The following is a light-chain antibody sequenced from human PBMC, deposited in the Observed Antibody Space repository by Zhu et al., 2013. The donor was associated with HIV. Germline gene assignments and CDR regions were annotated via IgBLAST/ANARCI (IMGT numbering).Light chain of an antibody. J-gene: IGKJ3*01. CDR1: QSISTNY. CDR2: GAS. V-gene: IGKV3-20*01. CDR3: QQYGSSPFT. Sequence: EIVLTQSPATLSLSPGERATLSCTASQSISTNYLAWYQQKPGQAPRLLIYGASSRATGIPDRFSGSGSGTDFTLTISRLEPEDFAVYYCQQYGSSPFTFGPGTKVDIK.